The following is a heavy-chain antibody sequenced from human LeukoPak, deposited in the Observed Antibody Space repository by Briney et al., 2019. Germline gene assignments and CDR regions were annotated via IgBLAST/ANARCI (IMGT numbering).Heavy chain of an antibody. Sequence: GGSLKISCKGSGCNFTNYWISGVRQLPGKGLEGMGRIDPSNSYTNYSPPCQGHVTISADRSISTAYLQWNSLKASDTAMYYCARHADYHILTGFDYWGQGTLVTVS. J-gene: IGHJ4*02. V-gene: IGHV5-10-1*01. CDR2: IDPSNSYT. D-gene: IGHD3-9*01. CDR1: GCNFTNYW. CDR3: ARHADYHILTGFDY.